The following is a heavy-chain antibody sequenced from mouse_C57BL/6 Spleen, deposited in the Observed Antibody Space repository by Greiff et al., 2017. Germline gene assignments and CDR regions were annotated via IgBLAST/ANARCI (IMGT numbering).Heavy chain of an antibody. J-gene: IGHJ4*01. D-gene: IGHD1-1*01. CDR1: GFNIKDYY. CDR3: ARGTTVVAEDYAMDY. Sequence: VQLQQSGAELVKPGASVKLSYTASGFNIKDYYMHWVKQRTEQGLEWIGRIDPEDGETKYAPKFQGKATITADTSSNTAYLQLSSLTSEDTAVYYCARGTTVVAEDYAMDYWGQGTSVTVSS. CDR2: IDPEDGET. V-gene: IGHV14-2*01.